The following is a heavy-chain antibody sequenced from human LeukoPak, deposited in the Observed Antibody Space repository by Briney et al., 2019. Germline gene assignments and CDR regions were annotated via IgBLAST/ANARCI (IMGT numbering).Heavy chain of an antibody. D-gene: IGHD6-13*01. CDR2: IRFDEINK. CDR1: GFIFTDYW. V-gene: IGHV3-30*02. CDR3: AKDRGAAAGKTPDL. Sequence: GGSLRLSCAASGFIFTDYWMYWVRQAPGKGLEWVAFIRFDEINKYYADSVKGRFTISRDTSNNTLYLQMNSLSPEDTAVYYCAKDRGAAAGKTPDLWGQGTMVTVSS. J-gene: IGHJ3*01.